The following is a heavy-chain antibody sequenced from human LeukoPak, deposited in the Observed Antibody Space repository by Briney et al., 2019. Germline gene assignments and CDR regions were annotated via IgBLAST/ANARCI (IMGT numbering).Heavy chain of an antibody. CDR1: GFTFSSYE. Sequence: GGSLRLSCAASGFTFSSYEINWVRQAPGKGLEWVTYISSNGSNIYYADHVKGRFTISRDKAKNSLYLQMNGLRAEDTAVYYCARGPDIVVVVAATGPGWFDPWGQGTLATVSS. CDR2: ISSNGSNI. J-gene: IGHJ5*02. CDR3: ARGPDIVVVVAATGPGWFDP. D-gene: IGHD2-15*01. V-gene: IGHV3-48*03.